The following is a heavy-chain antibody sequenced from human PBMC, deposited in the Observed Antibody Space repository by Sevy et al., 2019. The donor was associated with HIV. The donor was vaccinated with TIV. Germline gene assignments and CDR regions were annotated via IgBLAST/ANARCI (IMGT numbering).Heavy chain of an antibody. CDR1: GFTFSSYA. J-gene: IGHJ4*02. D-gene: IGHD3-10*01. CDR2: ISYDGSNK. Sequence: GGSLRLSCAASGFTFSSYAMHWVRQAPGKGLEWVAVISYDGSNKYYADSVKGGFTISRDNSKNTLYLQMNRLRAEDTAVYYCARGTRFESGPLGYWGQGTLVTVSS. CDR3: ARGTRFESGPLGY. V-gene: IGHV3-30-3*01.